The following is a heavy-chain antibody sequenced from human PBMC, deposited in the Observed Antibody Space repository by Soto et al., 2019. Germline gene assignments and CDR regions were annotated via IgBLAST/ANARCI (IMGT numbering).Heavy chain of an antibody. V-gene: IGHV3-7*01. J-gene: IGHJ4*02. D-gene: IGHD6-19*01. CDR3: ARTAVGGTALERDY. Sequence: PGGSLRLSCAASGFTFSNYWMSWVRQAPGKGLEWVANIKQDGSEKYYVDSVKGRFTMSRDNAKNSLFLQMNSLRAEDTAVYYCARTAVGGTALERDYWGQGTLVTVS. CDR2: IKQDGSEK. CDR1: GFTFSNYW.